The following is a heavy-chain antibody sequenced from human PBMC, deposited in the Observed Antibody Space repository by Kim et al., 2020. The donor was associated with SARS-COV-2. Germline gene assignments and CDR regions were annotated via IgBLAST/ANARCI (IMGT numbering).Heavy chain of an antibody. Sequence: SETLSLTCTVSGGSISSYYWSWIRQPPGKGLEWIGYIYYSGSTNYNPSLKSRVTISVDTSKNQFSLKLSSVTAADTAVYYCARREDYFDYWGQGTLVTVSS. J-gene: IGHJ4*02. CDR1: GGSISSYY. D-gene: IGHD1-26*01. V-gene: IGHV4-59*08. CDR2: IYYSGST. CDR3: ARREDYFDY.